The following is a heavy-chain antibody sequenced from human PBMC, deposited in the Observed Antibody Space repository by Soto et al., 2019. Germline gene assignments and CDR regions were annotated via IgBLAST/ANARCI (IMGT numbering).Heavy chain of an antibody. CDR1: GASISGFY. D-gene: IGHD3-3*01. J-gene: IGHJ5*02. Sequence: PSETLSLTCTVSGASISGFYWSWIRKSAGKGLEWIGRIYATGTTDYNPSLKSRVMMSVDTSKKQFSLKLRSVTAADTAVYYCVSDGSKILREWFDPWGDLXSVTVCS. CDR3: VSDGSKILREWFDP. V-gene: IGHV4-4*07. CDR2: IYATGTT.